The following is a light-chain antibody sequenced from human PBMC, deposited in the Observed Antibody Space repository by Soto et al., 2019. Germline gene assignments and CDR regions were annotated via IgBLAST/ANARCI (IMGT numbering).Light chain of an antibody. J-gene: IGLJ3*02. CDR3: YSYAGSYTLV. CDR1: SSDVGGHNY. CDR2: DVD. Sequence: QSALTQPRSVSGSPGQSVTISCTGTSSDVGGHNYVTWYQLHPGKAPKLMIYDVDKRPSGVPDRFSGSKSGNTASLTISGLQAHDETDYYCYSYAGSYTLVFGGGTKLTVL. V-gene: IGLV2-11*01.